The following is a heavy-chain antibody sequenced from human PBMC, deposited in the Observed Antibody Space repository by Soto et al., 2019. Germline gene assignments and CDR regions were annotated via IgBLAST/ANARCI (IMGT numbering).Heavy chain of an antibody. D-gene: IGHD5-12*01. CDR3: ARGGSQEMATIMDYYYGMDV. CDR1: GGTFSSYA. V-gene: IGHV1-69*13. CDR2: IIPIFGTA. Sequence: SVKVSCKASGGTFSSYAISCVRQAPGQGLEWMGGIIPIFGTANYAQKFQGRVTITADESTSTAYMELSSLRSEDTAVYYCARGGSQEMATIMDYYYGMDVWGQGTTVTVSS. J-gene: IGHJ6*02.